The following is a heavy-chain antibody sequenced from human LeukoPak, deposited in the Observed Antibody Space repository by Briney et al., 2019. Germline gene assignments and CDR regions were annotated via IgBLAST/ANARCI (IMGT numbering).Heavy chain of an antibody. J-gene: IGHJ6*02. Sequence: PGGSLRLSCMVSGFTFSTCAMSWVRQAPGEGLEWVSIIHGGGIATYYADSVKGRFIISRDNSRDTLFLQMNNLRAEDTAIYYCAKGIYNYYYYGMDVWGQGTTVTVSS. CDR3: AKGIYNYYYYGMDV. CDR2: IHGGGIAT. V-gene: IGHV3-23*01. D-gene: IGHD3-10*01. CDR1: GFTFSTCA.